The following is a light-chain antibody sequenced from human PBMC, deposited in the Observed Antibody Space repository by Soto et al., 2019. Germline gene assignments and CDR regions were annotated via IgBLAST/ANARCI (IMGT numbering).Light chain of an antibody. V-gene: IGLV2-11*01. CDR1: SSDVGRYDY. CDR2: DVN. CDR3: CSKAGTSTAV. Sequence: QSALTQPRSVSGSPGQSVTISCTGTSSDVGRYDYVSWYQHHPGKAPKLLIYDVNKWPSGVPDRFSGSKSGNTASLSISGLQAEDEADYYCCSKAGTSTAVFGGGTKGTVL. J-gene: IGLJ3*02.